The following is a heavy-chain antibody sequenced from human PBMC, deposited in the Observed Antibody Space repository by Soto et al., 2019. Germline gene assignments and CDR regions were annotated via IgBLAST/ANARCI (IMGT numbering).Heavy chain of an antibody. D-gene: IGHD6-13*01. J-gene: IGHJ5*02. CDR2: IYYSGST. V-gene: IGHV4-61*01. CDR1: GGSVSSGSYY. CDR3: AREGSSLTRFDP. Sequence: QVQLQESGPGLVKPSETLSLTCTVSGGSVSSGSYYWSWIRQPPGKGLEWIGYIYYSGSTNYNPSLKSRVTISVDTSKNQFSLKLSSVTAADTAVYYCAREGSSLTRFDPWGQGTLVTVSS.